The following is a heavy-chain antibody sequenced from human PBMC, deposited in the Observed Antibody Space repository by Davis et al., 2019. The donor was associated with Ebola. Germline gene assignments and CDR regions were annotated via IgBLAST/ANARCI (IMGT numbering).Heavy chain of an antibody. J-gene: IGHJ4*02. CDR1: GGSISSGDYY. CDR3: ARTTRGSGWFLDY. V-gene: IGHV4-39*07. Sequence: SETLSLTCTVSGGSISSGDYYWSWIRQPPGKGLEWIGEVNDSGSTNYNPSLKSRVTLSVDTSKNQFSLKLTSVTAADTAAFYCARTTRGSGWFLDYWGQGTLVTVSS. D-gene: IGHD6-19*01. CDR2: VNDSGST.